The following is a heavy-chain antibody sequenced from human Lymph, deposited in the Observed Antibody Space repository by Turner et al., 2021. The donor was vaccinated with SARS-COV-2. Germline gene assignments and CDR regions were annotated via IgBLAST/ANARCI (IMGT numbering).Heavy chain of an antibody. CDR3: ARETVNNRIDP. Sequence: QVPLQESGPRLVSTLETLSLTCTVSGGSMNSNYWSWIRQPPGKRLEWISNIYNRGSTNYNPSRESRVTIAVDTSRNQFSMNRTSVTAADTAKYYCARETVNNRIDPWGQGTLVTVSS. CDR1: GGSMNSNY. CDR2: IYNRGST. J-gene: IGHJ5*02. D-gene: IGHD4-17*01. V-gene: IGHV4-59*01.